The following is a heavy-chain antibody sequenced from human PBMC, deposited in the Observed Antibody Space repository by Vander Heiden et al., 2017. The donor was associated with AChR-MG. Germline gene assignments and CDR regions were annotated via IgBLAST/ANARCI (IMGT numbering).Heavy chain of an antibody. CDR2: IKSKTDGGTT. V-gene: IGHV3-15*01. D-gene: IGHD3-3*01. CDR3: TTAASPGATIFGVVIHMDV. CDR1: GFTFSNAW. J-gene: IGHJ6*03. Sequence: EVQLVESGGGLVKPGGSLRLSCAASGFTFSNAWMSRVRQAAGKGLEWVGRIKSKTDGGTTDYAAPVKGRFTISRDDSKNTLYLQMNSLKTEDTAVYYCTTAASPGATIFGVVIHMDVWGKGTTVTVSS.